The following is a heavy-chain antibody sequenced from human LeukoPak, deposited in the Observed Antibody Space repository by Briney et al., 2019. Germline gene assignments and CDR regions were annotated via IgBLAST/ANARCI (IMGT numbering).Heavy chain of an antibody. D-gene: IGHD4-11*01. CDR3: ARAEGYDYSNPFDY. CDR1: GFTFSSYA. Sequence: PGGSLRLSCAASGFTFSSYAMHWVRQAPGKGLEWVAVISYDGSNKYYADPVKGRFTIPRDNSKNTLYLQMNSLRAEDTAVYYCARAEGYDYSNPFDYWGQGTLVTVSS. CDR2: ISYDGSNK. V-gene: IGHV3-30*04. J-gene: IGHJ4*02.